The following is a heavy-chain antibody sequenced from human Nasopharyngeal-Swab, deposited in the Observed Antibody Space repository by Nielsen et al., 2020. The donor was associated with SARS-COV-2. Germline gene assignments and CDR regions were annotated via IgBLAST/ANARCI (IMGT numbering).Heavy chain of an antibody. CDR1: GGTFSSYA. V-gene: IGHV1-69*13. D-gene: IGHD6-6*01. J-gene: IGHJ4*02. Sequence: SVKVSCKASGGTFSSYAISWVRQAPGQGLEWMGGIIPIFGTADYAQKFQDRVTITADESTSTAYMELSSLRSEDTAVYYCARSGYSNSDIDYWGQGPLVPFSS. CDR3: ARSGYSNSDIDY. CDR2: IIPIFGTA.